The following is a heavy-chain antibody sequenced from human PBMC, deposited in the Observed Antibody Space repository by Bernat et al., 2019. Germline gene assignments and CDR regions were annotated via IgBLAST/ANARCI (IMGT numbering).Heavy chain of an antibody. CDR1: GFTFSAFG. CDR3: ARDFTGTAVQGHPPDS. V-gene: IGHV3-33*05. D-gene: IGHD3-10*01. CDR2: IIHDGSNA. J-gene: IGHJ4*02. Sequence: QVQVVESGGGVVQPGRSLRLSCAVSGFTFSAFGMHWVRQAPGKGLEWVAVIIHDGSNAYYAESVKGRFTMSRDDSKSTLYLQMNSLRAEDTAGYYCARDFTGTAVQGHPPDSWGQGTLVTVSS.